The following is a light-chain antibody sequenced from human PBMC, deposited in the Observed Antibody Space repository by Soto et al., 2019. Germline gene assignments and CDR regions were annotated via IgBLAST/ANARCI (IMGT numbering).Light chain of an antibody. Sequence: QSALTQPASVSGSPGQSITISCTGTSSDVGDYNYVSWYQQHPGKAPKLMIYDVSNRPSGVSNRFSGSKSGNTASLTISGLQAEDEADYYCSSYTSSSTLVVFGTGTKLT. CDR3: SSYTSSSTLVV. CDR1: SSDVGDYNY. V-gene: IGLV2-14*01. CDR2: DVS. J-gene: IGLJ1*01.